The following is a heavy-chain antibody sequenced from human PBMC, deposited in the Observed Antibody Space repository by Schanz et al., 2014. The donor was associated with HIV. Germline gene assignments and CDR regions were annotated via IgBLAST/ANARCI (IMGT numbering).Heavy chain of an antibody. CDR1: GFTFSTYG. CDR3: ARVANWDYXGMDV. J-gene: IGHJ6*02. Sequence: QVQLVESGGGAVQPGRSLRLSCAASGFTFSTYGMHWVRQGPGKGLEWVAFISYDGSNKYYADSVKGRFTISRDNSKNTLFLQMNSLRGEDTAVYYCARVANWDYXGMDVWGRGTTVTVS. V-gene: IGHV3-30*03. CDR2: ISYDGSNK. D-gene: IGHD3-16*01.